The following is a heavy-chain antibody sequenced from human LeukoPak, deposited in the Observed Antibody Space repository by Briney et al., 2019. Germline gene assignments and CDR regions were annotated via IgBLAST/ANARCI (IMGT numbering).Heavy chain of an antibody. D-gene: IGHD2-2*01. Sequence: SLCLSRAPSRVAFTIHAIRAVSGTPPGRVEVLEVIRSDGADNYVVDSVKGRFIISRDNSKNTLYLQMSSLRAEDTAFYYCARGCGGSTTCYIIDYWGQGTLVTVSS. V-gene: IGHV3-33*07. CDR2: IRSDGADN. CDR3: ARGCGGSTTCYIIDY. J-gene: IGHJ4*02. CDR1: RVAFTIHA.